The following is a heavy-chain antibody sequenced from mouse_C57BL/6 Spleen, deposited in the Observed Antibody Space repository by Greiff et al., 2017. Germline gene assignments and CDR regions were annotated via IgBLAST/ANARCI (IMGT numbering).Heavy chain of an antibody. CDR3: ARRLDAMDY. J-gene: IGHJ4*01. CDR1: GYTFTDYY. V-gene: IGHV1-26*01. Sequence: VQLQQSGPELVKPGASVKISCKASGYTFTDYYMTWVKQSHGKSLEWIGDINPNNGGTSYNQKFKGKATLTVDKSSSTAYMELRSLTSEDSAVYYCARRLDAMDYWGQGTSVTVSS. CDR2: INPNNGGT.